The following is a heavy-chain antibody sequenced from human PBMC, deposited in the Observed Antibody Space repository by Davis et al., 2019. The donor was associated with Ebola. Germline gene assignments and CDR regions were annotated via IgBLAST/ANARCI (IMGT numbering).Heavy chain of an antibody. V-gene: IGHV3-73*01. Sequence: GESLKISCAASGFTFSNAWMNWVRQASGKGLEWVGRIRSKANSYATAYAASVKGRFTISRDDSKNTAYLQMNSLKTEDTAVYYCTSTTNLIDYWGQGTLVTVSS. CDR2: IRSKANSYAT. J-gene: IGHJ4*02. D-gene: IGHD1-26*01. CDR3: TSTTNLIDY. CDR1: GFTFSNAW.